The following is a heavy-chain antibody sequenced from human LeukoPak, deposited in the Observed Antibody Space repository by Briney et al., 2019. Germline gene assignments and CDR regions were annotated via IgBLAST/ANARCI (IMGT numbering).Heavy chain of an antibody. D-gene: IGHD3-3*01. CDR3: ARGRGYYDFWSGTPMYYYYGMDV. V-gene: IGHV4-39*07. CDR2: INHSGST. J-gene: IGHJ6*02. Sequence: SSGTLSLTCTVSGGSISSGGCFWSWIRQPPGKGLEWIGEINHSGSTNYNPSLKSRVTISVDTSKNQFSLKLSSVTAADTAVYYCARGRGYYDFWSGTPMYYYYGMDVWGQGTTVTVSS. CDR1: GGSISSGGCF.